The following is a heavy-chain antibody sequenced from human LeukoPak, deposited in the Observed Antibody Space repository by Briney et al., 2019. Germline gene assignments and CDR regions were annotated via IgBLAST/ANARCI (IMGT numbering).Heavy chain of an antibody. CDR3: AKSGGYDLWEVLGYFDY. Sequence: PGGSLRLSCAASGFTFSSYWMHWVRQAPGKGLEWVSYISSSSSTIYYADSVKGRFTISRDNAKNSLYLQMNSLRAEDTAVYYCAKSGGYDLWEVLGYFDYWGQGTLVTVSS. CDR1: GFTFSSYW. J-gene: IGHJ4*02. CDR2: ISSSSSTI. V-gene: IGHV3-48*01. D-gene: IGHD5-12*01.